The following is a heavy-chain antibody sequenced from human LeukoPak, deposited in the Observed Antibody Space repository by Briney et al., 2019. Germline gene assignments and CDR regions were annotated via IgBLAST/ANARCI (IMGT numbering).Heavy chain of an antibody. V-gene: IGHV4-61*08. CDR1: GDSISSGAYY. CDR3: ATFSVSYSLGI. Sequence: PSETLSLTCTVSGDSISSGAYYWSWIRQHPGKGLEWIGYIYYSGSTNYNPSLKSRVTISIDTSKNQFSLKLSSVTAAVTAVYYCATFSVSYSLGIWGQGTLVTVSS. J-gene: IGHJ4*02. CDR2: IYYSGST. D-gene: IGHD1-26*01.